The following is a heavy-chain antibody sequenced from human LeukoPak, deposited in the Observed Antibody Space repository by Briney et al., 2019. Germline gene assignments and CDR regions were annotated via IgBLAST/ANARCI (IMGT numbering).Heavy chain of an antibody. V-gene: IGHV3-23*01. Sequence: GGSLRLSCAASGFTLSSYAMSWVRQAPGKGLEWVSSISASGGSTNYADSVKGRFTISRDNSRNTVYLQMNSLRAEDTAVYYCAKVMKGSERLTMVRGVIIKTAGLYYMDVWGKGTTVTVSS. D-gene: IGHD3-10*01. CDR1: GFTLSSYA. J-gene: IGHJ6*03. CDR2: ISASGGST. CDR3: AKVMKGSERLTMVRGVIIKTAGLYYMDV.